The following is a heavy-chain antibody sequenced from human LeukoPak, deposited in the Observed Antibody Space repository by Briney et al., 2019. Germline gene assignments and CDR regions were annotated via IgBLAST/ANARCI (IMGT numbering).Heavy chain of an antibody. D-gene: IGHD2-2*01. J-gene: IGHJ5*02. CDR2: INYSGST. CDR3: ARRGYCSSTSCYEYWFDP. V-gene: IGHV4-39*01. Sequence: SETLSLTCTVSGGSISSSSYYWGWIRQPPGKGREWIGIINYSGSTYYNPSLKSRPTISVDTSKNQFSLKLSSVTATDTAVYYCARRGYCSSTSCYEYWFDPWGQGTLVTVSS. CDR1: GGSISSSSYY.